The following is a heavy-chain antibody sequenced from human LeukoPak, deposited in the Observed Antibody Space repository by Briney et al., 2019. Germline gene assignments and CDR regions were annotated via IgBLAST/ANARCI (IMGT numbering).Heavy chain of an antibody. D-gene: IGHD6-19*01. CDR3: ARGSSDWYFDY. V-gene: IGHV3-48*03. Sequence: PGGSLRLSCAASGVTFSSYEMNWVRQAPGKGLEWVSSISSSGSTIYYADSVKGRFTISRDNAKNSLYLQMNSLRAEDTAVYYCARGSSDWYFDYWGQGTLVTVSS. CDR1: GVTFSSYE. CDR2: ISSSGSTI. J-gene: IGHJ4*02.